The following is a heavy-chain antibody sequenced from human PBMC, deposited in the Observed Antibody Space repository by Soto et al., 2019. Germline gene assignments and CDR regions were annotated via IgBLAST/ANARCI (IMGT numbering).Heavy chain of an antibody. CDR1: GFSLNTYC. J-gene: IGHJ6*02. CDR3: ARQGTPYSGSGYYYEMDV. CDR2: IFPGDSDT. D-gene: IGHD5-18*01. V-gene: IGHV5-51*01. Sequence: PGESLKISCKASGFSLNTYCIAWVRQMPWKGLEWMGAIFPGDSDTKYSPSFEGQVTISADRSTSTAYVQWDSLRASDSARYYCARQGTPYSGSGYYYEMDVWGPGTTV.